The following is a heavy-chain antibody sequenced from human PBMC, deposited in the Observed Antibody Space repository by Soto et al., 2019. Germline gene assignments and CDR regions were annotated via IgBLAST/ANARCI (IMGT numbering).Heavy chain of an antibody. CDR1: GGSFSGYY. J-gene: IGHJ6*02. D-gene: IGHD5-18*01. CDR3: ARLQYSYGYYYYYGLDV. Sequence: TSETLSLTCAVYGGSFSGYYWILIRPPPGKGLEWIGEINHSGSTNYNPSLKSRVTISVDTSKNQFSLKLSSVTAADTAVYYCARLQYSYGYYYYYGLDVWGQRTTVTVSS. CDR2: INHSGST. V-gene: IGHV4-34*01.